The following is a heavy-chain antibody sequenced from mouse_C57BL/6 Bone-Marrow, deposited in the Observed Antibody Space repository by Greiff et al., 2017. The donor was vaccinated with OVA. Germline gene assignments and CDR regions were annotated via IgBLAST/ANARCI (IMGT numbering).Heavy chain of an antibody. CDR2: IYPGDGDT. V-gene: IGHV1-82*01. Sequence: QVQLQQSGPELVKPGASVKISCKASGYAFSSSWMNWVKQRPGKGLEWIGRIYPGDGDTNYNGKFKGKATLTADKASSTAYMQLSSLTSEDSAVYSCARHEDGYDASYFYYWGQGTTLTVSS. J-gene: IGHJ2*01. CDR1: GYAFSSSW. CDR3: ARHEDGYDASYFYY. D-gene: IGHD2-2*01.